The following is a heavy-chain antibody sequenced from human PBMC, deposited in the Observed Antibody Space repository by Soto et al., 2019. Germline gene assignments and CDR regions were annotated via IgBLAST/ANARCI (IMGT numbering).Heavy chain of an antibody. V-gene: IGHV3-21*01. CDR1: GFTFSSYS. Sequence: GGSLRLSCAASGFTFSSYSMNWVRQAPGKGLEWVSSISSSSSYIYYADSVKGRFTISRDNAKNSLYLQMNSLRAEDTAVYYCARDFRVPAAITPYGMEVWGQGTTVTVSS. CDR3: ARDFRVPAAITPYGMEV. J-gene: IGHJ6*02. CDR2: ISSSSSYI. D-gene: IGHD2-2*02.